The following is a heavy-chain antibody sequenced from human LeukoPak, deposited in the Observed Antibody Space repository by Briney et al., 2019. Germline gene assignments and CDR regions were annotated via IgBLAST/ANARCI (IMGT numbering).Heavy chain of an antibody. J-gene: IGHJ3*02. CDR3: ARGRSITLLRGVAMSDGFDI. Sequence: GGSLRLSCAASGFTFSTYSMNWVRQAPGKGLEWVSFIGTSGTYIYYGESMKGRFTISRDNAKSSLYLQMNGLRAEDTAVYYCARGRSITLLRGVAMSDGFDIWGQGTMVAVSS. CDR2: IGTSGTYI. CDR1: GFTFSTYS. V-gene: IGHV3-21*01. D-gene: IGHD3-10*01.